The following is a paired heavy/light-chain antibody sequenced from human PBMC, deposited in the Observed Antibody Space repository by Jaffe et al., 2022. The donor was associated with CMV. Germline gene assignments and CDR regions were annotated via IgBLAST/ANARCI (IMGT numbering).Light chain of an antibody. J-gene: IGKJ1*01. Sequence: DIQMTQSPSAMSASVGDRVTITCRASQGISTYLVWFQQKPGKVPKRLIYAASSLQSGVPSRFSGSGSGTEFTLTISSLQPEDFATYYCLQHNDYPWTFGQGTKVEIK. CDR1: QGISTY. V-gene: IGKV1-17*03. CDR3: LQHNDYPWT. CDR2: AAS.
Heavy chain of an antibody. D-gene: IGHD4-17*01. CDR1: GFSFGDYG. Sequence: EVQVVESGGGLVQPGRSLRLSCATSGFSFGDYGMTWVRQASGKGLEWVGFIRGKVFGWTTEYAASVRGRFRISRDDSKGTVYLQMNNLKTEDTAIYWCIRVGDYGHDRFDYWGQGTLVTVSS. V-gene: IGHV3-49*04. J-gene: IGHJ4*02. CDR3: IRVGDYGHDRFDY. CDR2: IRGKVFGWTT.